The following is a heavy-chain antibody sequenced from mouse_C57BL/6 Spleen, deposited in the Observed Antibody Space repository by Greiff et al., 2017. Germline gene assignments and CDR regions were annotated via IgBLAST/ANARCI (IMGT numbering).Heavy chain of an antibody. J-gene: IGHJ3*01. D-gene: IGHD1-1*01. V-gene: IGHV1-50*01. CDR1: GYTFTSYW. CDR2: IDPSDSYT. Sequence: QVQLQQPGAELVKPGASVKLSCKASGYTFTSYWMQWVKQRPGQGLEWIGEIDPSDSYTNYNQKFKGKATLTVDTSSSTAYMQLSSLTSEDSAVYYCARGGATVVAPFADWGQGTLVTVSA. CDR3: ARGGATVVAPFAD.